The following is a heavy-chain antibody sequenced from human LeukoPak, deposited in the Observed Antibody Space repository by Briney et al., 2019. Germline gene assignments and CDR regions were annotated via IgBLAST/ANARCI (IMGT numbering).Heavy chain of an antibody. CDR3: ARGYCSSTSCSHYNWFDH. CDR1: GGSISSYY. V-gene: IGHV4-59*01. CDR2: IYYSGST. Sequence: PSETLSLTCTVSGGSISSYYWSWVRQPPGKGLEWIGYIYYSGSTNYNPSLKSRVTISVDTSKNQFSLKLSSVTAADTAVYYCARGYCSSTSCSHYNWFDHWGQGTLVTVSS. J-gene: IGHJ5*02. D-gene: IGHD2-2*01.